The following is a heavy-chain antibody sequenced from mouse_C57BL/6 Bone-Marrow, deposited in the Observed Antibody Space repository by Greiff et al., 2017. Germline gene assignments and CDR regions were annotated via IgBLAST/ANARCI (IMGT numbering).Heavy chain of an antibody. Sequence: QVQLQQPGAELVMPGASVKLSCKASGSTFTSYWMHWVKQRPGQGLEWIGEIDPSDRYTNYNQKFKGKSTLTVDNSSSTAYMQLSRLTSEDSAVYYCAREGLLRAGFAYWGQGTLVTVSA. V-gene: IGHV1-69*01. CDR2: IDPSDRYT. D-gene: IGHD1-1*01. J-gene: IGHJ3*01. CDR1: GSTFTSYW. CDR3: AREGLLRAGFAY.